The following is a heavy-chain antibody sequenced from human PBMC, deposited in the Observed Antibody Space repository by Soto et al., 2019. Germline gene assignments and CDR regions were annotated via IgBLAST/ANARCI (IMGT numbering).Heavy chain of an antibody. V-gene: IGHV4-39*01. Sequence: PSETLSLACTFSDGSISISSYSWGWIRQPPGKGLERIGRVYYSGSTYYNPSLKSRVTISVDTSKNQFSLKLSSVTAADTAVYYCARLLADSSSWYNYYYYYGMDVWGQGTPVTVSS. CDR3: ARLLADSSSWYNYYYYYGMDV. CDR2: VYYSGST. D-gene: IGHD6-13*01. CDR1: DGSISISSYS. J-gene: IGHJ6*02.